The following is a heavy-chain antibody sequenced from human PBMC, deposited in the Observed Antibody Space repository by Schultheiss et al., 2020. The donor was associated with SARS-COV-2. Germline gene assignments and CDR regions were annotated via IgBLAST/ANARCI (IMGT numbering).Heavy chain of an antibody. D-gene: IGHD3-16*01. V-gene: IGHV3-13*05. CDR3: AKVPLYDPIGGYFDY. J-gene: IGHJ4*02. CDR2: IGTAGDP. CDR1: GFTFSSYG. Sequence: GESLKISCAASGFTFSSYGMHWVRQATGKGLEWVSAIGTAGDPYYPGSVKGRFTISRDNSKNTLYLQMNSLRAEDTAVYYCAKVPLYDPIGGYFDYWGQGTLVTVSS.